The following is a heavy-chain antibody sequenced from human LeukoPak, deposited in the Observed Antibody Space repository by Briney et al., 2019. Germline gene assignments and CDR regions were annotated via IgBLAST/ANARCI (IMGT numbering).Heavy chain of an antibody. CDR3: ARHASSVYYDSSGYYP. CDR2: IYTSGST. D-gene: IGHD3-22*01. Sequence: PSETLSLTCTVSGGSISSYYWSWIRQPAGKGLEWIGRIYTSGSTNYNPSLKSRVTMSVDTSKNQFSLKLSSVTAADTAVYYCARHASSVYYDSSGYYPWGQGTLVTVSS. V-gene: IGHV4-4*07. J-gene: IGHJ5*02. CDR1: GGSISSYY.